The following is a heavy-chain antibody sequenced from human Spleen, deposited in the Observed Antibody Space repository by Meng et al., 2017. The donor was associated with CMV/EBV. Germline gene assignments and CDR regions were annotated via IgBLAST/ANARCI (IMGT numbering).Heavy chain of an antibody. Sequence: SGNTCTNCVIHWVRQAPGQRLEWMGLVSVVNGNTRYSQTFQGRFTISRDTSSTSSTTAYMELSSLTSEDTAVYYCATEDWGSGYLDLWGRGALVTVSS. CDR2: VSVVNGNT. CDR3: ATEDWGSGYLDL. J-gene: IGHJ2*01. CDR1: GNTCTNCV. D-gene: IGHD3-16*01. V-gene: IGHV1-3*01.